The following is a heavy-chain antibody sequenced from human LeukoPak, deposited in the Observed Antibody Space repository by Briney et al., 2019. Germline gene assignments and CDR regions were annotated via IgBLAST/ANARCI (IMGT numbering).Heavy chain of an antibody. J-gene: IGHJ4*02. D-gene: IGHD3-10*01. CDR3: ARYGVTIVRGGKYYFDY. CDR2: IYYSGST. V-gene: IGHV4-59*08. Sequence: PSETLSLTCTDSGGSISSYFWSWIRQPPGKGLEWIGYIYYSGSTNYNPSLKSRVTISVDTSKNQFSLKLTSVTAADTAVYYCARYGVTIVRGGKYYFDYWGQGTLVTVSS. CDR1: GGSISSYF.